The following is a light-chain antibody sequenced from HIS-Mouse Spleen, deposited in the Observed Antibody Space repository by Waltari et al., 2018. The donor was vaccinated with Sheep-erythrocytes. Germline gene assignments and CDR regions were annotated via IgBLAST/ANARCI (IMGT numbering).Light chain of an antibody. Sequence: DIVMTQSPDSLAVSLGERATINSKSSQSVLYSSNNKNYLAWYQQKPGQRPKLLIYWASTRESGVPDRFSGSGSGTDFTLTISSLQAADVAVYYCQQYSSTLLTFGGGTKVEIK. CDR3: QQYSSTLLT. V-gene: IGKV4-1*01. CDR1: QSVLYSSNNKNY. J-gene: IGKJ4*01. CDR2: WAS.